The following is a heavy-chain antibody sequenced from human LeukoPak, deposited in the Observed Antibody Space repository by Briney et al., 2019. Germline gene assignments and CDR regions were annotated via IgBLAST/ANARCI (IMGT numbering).Heavy chain of an antibody. CDR1: GYTFTSYG. V-gene: IGHV1-18*01. Sequence: ASVKVSCKASGYTFTSYGISWVRQAPGQGLEWMGWISAYNGNTNYAQKLQGRVTMTTDTSTSTGYMELRSLRSDYTAIYYCARQVDTAMALPDYWGQGTLVTVSS. CDR2: ISAYNGNT. J-gene: IGHJ4*02. D-gene: IGHD5-18*01. CDR3: ARQVDTAMALPDY.